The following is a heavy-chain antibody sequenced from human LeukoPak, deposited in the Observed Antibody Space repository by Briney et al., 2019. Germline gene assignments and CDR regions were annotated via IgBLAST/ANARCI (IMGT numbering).Heavy chain of an antibody. CDR2: TYPGDSDT. CDR1: GYSFTSYW. V-gene: IGHV5-51*01. CDR3: ARLKFWSGLNPISAFDI. Sequence: GESLKISCKDSGYSFTSYWIGWVRQMPGKGLEWMGITYPGDSDTRYSPSFQGQVTISADKSISTAYLQWSSLKASDTAMYYCARLKFWSGLNPISAFDIWGQGTMVTVSS. J-gene: IGHJ3*02. D-gene: IGHD3-3*01.